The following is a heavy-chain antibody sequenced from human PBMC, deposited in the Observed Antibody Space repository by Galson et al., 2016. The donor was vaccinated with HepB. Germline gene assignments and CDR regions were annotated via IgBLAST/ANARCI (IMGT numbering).Heavy chain of an antibody. CDR2: IKPDGSEK. CDR1: RFTFKNYW. D-gene: IGHD1-1*01. CDR3: ARSSLLRALMEH. V-gene: IGHV3-7*04. Sequence: SLRLSCAASRFTFKNYWMHWVRQAPGKGLEWVANIKPDGSEKWHVDSVKGRFTISRDNAKSSLYLDMHSLRAEDTAVYYCARSSLLRALMEHWGQGVVVTVSS. J-gene: IGHJ4*02.